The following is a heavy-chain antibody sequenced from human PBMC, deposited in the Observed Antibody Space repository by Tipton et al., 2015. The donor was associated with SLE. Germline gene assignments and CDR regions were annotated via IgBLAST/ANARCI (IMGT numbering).Heavy chain of an antibody. Sequence: LRLSCTVFGGSISSSSYYWDWIRQPPGEGLEWIGSIYYSGSTIHNPSLKSRVTMSVDTSKNQFSLKLSSVTAADTAVYYCAREPRSGYHDYWGQGTLVIVSS. CDR1: GGSISSSSYY. J-gene: IGHJ4*02. CDR3: AREPRSGYHDY. D-gene: IGHD3-3*01. CDR2: IYYSGST. V-gene: IGHV4-39*07.